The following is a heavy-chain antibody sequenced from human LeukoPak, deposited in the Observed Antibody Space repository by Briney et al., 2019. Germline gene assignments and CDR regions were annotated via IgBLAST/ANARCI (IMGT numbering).Heavy chain of an antibody. Sequence: PSETLSLTRTVSGYSISSGYYWGWIRQPPAKGLEWIGSIYHSGSTYYNPSLKSRVTISVDTSKNQFSLKLSSVTAADTAVYYCATGFWEYYFDYWGQGTLVTVSS. CDR1: GYSISSGYY. CDR2: IYHSGST. V-gene: IGHV4-38-2*02. J-gene: IGHJ4*02. CDR3: ATGFWEYYFDY. D-gene: IGHD3-3*01.